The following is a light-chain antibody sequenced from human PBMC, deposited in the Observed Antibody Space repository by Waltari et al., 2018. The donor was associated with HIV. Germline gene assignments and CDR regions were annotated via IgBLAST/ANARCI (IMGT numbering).Light chain of an antibody. Sequence: QSVLTQPPSVSAAPGQKVTISCSGYRPNIGRNVVYWYQQIPGTAPKLLIYDNDKRPSGIPDRFSGSKSGTSATLGITGLQTGDEADYYCGTWDSSLSAWVFGGGTKLTVL. CDR1: RPNIGRNV. CDR3: GTWDSSLSAWV. V-gene: IGLV1-51*01. CDR2: DND. J-gene: IGLJ3*02.